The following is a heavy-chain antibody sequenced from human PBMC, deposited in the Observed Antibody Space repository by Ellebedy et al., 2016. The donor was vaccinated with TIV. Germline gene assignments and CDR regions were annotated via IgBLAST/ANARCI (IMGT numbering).Heavy chain of an antibody. CDR1: GFNFRSYW. J-gene: IGHJ5*02. Sequence: GESLKISCAASGFNFRSYWMTWVRQAPGKGLEWVAKIRQEGDEIYYVESVKGRFTISRDNAKNSLFLQMGSLRVEDTAVYYCARRASYGDYAVQVNPWFDPWGQGTLVTVSS. CDR3: ARRASYGDYAVQVNPWFDP. CDR2: IRQEGDEI. D-gene: IGHD4-17*01. V-gene: IGHV3-7*01.